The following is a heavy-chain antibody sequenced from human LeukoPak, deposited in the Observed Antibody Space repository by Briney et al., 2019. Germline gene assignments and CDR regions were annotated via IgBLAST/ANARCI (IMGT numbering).Heavy chain of an antibody. Sequence: ASVKVSCKASGGTFSSYAISWVRQAPGQGLEWMGGIIPIFGTANYAQKFQGRVTITTDESTSTAYMELSSLRSEDTAVYYCAREVRGSPYGINWFDPWGQGTLVTVSS. CDR3: AREVRGSPYGINWFDP. J-gene: IGHJ5*02. CDR1: GGTFSSYA. V-gene: IGHV1-69*05. CDR2: IIPIFGTA. D-gene: IGHD3-16*01.